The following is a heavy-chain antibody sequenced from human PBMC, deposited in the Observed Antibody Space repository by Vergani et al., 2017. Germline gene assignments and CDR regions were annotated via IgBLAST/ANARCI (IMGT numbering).Heavy chain of an antibody. CDR3: ARADGGYDWFDY. V-gene: IGHV3-7*03. J-gene: IGHJ4*01. Sequence: EVPLVESGGGLVQPGGSLRLSCEVSGFSLSSFWMTWVRQAPGKGLEWVANIYEDGSETYYLDSVKGRFTISRDNSKRSVFLQMNSLRVEDTAVYYCARADGGYDWFDYWGQRTLVTVSS. D-gene: IGHD1-20*01. CDR2: IYEDGSET. CDR1: GFSLSSFW.